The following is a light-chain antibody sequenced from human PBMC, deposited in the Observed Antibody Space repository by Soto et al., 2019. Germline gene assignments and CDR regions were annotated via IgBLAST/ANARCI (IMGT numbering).Light chain of an antibody. V-gene: IGLV2-18*02. CDR3: SSFTSNTTLV. CDR2: EVN. J-gene: IGLJ7*01. Sequence: QSALTQPPSVSGSPGQSVTISCTGTSSDVGTYNRVSWFQQPPGTSPRLMIFEVNNRPSGVPDRFSGSKSGNTASLTISGLQAEDEADYYCSSFTSNTTLVFGGGTQLTVL. CDR1: SSDVGTYNR.